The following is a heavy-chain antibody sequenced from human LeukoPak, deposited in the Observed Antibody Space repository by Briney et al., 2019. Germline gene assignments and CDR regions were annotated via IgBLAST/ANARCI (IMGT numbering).Heavy chain of an antibody. V-gene: IGHV1-2*02. CDR2: INPNSGGT. CDR3: ARSYFRITIFGASSTSVDP. J-gene: IGHJ5*02. Sequence: ASVKVSCKASGCTFTGYYMHWVRQAPGQGLEWMGWINPNSGGTNYAQKFQGRVTMTRDTSISTAYMELSRPRSDDTAVYYCARSYFRITIFGASSTSVDPWGQGTLVTVSS. CDR1: GCTFTGYY. D-gene: IGHD3-3*01.